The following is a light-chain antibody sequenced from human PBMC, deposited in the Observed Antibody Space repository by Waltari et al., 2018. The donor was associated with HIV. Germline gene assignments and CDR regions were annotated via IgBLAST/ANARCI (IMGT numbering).Light chain of an antibody. CDR2: DVS. J-gene: IGLJ3*02. Sequence: QSALTQPRSVSGSPGQSVTISCTGTRRDVGAYNYVFWYQQHPGKAPPVIISDVSKRPSGVPDGFSVSKSGNTAALTISGLQAEDGADYYCCSYAGSDTRVFGGGTKLTVL. CDR3: CSYAGSDTRV. CDR1: RRDVGAYNY. V-gene: IGLV2-11*01.